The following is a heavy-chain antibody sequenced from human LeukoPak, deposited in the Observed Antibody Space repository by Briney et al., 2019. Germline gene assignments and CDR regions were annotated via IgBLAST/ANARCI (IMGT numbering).Heavy chain of an antibody. Sequence: GGSLRLSCAASGFTLSSYSMNWVRQAPGRGLEWVSAISGSGGSTYYADSVKGRFTISRDNSKNTLYLQMNSLRAEDTAVYYCAELGITMIGGVWGKGTTVTISS. CDR1: GFTLSSYS. V-gene: IGHV3-23*01. J-gene: IGHJ6*04. CDR2: ISGSGGST. D-gene: IGHD3-10*02. CDR3: AELGITMIGGV.